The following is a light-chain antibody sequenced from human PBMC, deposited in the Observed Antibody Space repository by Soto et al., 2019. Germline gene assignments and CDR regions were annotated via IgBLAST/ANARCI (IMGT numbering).Light chain of an antibody. Sequence: EIVLTQSLATLSLSPGERATLSCRASQSVDTYLAWYQQKPGQAPRLLIYDASHRATGIPVRFSGSGSGTVFTLSISSLEPEDFAIYYCQQRSNWRMTFGQGTKVEIK. J-gene: IGKJ1*01. V-gene: IGKV3-11*01. CDR2: DAS. CDR3: QQRSNWRMT. CDR1: QSVDTY.